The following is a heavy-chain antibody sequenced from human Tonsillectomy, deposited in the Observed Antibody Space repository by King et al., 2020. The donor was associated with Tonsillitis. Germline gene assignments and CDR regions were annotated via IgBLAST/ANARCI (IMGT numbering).Heavy chain of an antibody. V-gene: IGHV3-30*18. CDR3: AKDLFTFRSGSYFCVDY. CDR2: ISYDGSNK. Sequence: HVQLVESGGGVVQPGRSLRLSCAASGFTFSSYGMHWVRQAPGKGLEWVAVISYDGSNKYYADSVKGRFTISRDNSKNTLYLQMNSLRAEDMAVYYCAKDLFTFRSGSYFCVDYWGQGTLVTVSS. D-gene: IGHD1-26*01. CDR1: GFTFSSYG. J-gene: IGHJ4*02.